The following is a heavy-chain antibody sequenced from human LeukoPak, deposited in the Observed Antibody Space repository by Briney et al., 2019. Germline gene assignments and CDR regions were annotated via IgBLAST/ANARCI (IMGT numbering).Heavy chain of an antibody. CDR3: ARGGVRGVIIDY. J-gene: IGHJ4*02. V-gene: IGHV4-59*01. Sequence: SETLSLTCTVSGGSINSYYWSWIRQPPGKGLEWVGYIYYSGSTNYNPSLKSRVTMSVHTSKNQFSLKLSSVTAADTAVYYCARGGVRGVIIDYWGQGTLVTVSS. CDR2: IYYSGST. CDR1: GGSINSYY. D-gene: IGHD3-10*01.